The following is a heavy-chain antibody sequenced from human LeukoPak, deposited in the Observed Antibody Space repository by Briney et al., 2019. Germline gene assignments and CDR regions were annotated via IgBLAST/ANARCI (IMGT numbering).Heavy chain of an antibody. D-gene: IGHD3-22*01. Sequence: QPGGSLRLSCAASGFTFSIYAMSWVRQAPGKGLQWVSSITSRGESTWYVDSVKGRFTITRDNSENTLYLQMHSLRAEDTAVCYCARDRPNYYGSDGHYYRRDGDYWGRGTLVSVSS. CDR3: ARDRPNYYGSDGHYYRRDGDY. CDR1: GFTFSIYA. J-gene: IGHJ4*02. CDR2: ITSRGEST. V-gene: IGHV3-23*01.